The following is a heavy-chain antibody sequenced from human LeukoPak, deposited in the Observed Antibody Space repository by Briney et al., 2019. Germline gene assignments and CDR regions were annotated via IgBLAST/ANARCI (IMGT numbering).Heavy chain of an antibody. CDR1: GFTFSTYW. J-gene: IGHJ4*02. Sequence: GGSLGLSCAASGFTFSTYWMHWVRQAPGKGLEWVAVISYDGSNKYYADSVKGRFTISRDNSKNTLYLQMNSLRAEDTAVYYCARAGRYFDWFLPFDYWGQGTLVTVSS. V-gene: IGHV3-30-3*01. CDR3: ARAGRYFDWFLPFDY. D-gene: IGHD3-9*01. CDR2: ISYDGSNK.